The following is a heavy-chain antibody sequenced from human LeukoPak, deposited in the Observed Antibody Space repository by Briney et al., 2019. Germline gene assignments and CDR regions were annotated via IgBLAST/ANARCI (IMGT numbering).Heavy chain of an antibody. CDR2: ISGSGGST. CDR3: AKDILSYGSGSSFDY. CDR1: GFTFSSYA. Sequence: GGSLRLSCAASGFTFSSYAMSWVRQAPGKGLEWVSAISGSGGSTNYADSVKGRFTISRDNSKNTLYLQMNSLRAEDTAVYYCAKDILSYGSGSSFDYWGQGTLVTVSS. J-gene: IGHJ4*02. D-gene: IGHD3-10*01. V-gene: IGHV3-23*01.